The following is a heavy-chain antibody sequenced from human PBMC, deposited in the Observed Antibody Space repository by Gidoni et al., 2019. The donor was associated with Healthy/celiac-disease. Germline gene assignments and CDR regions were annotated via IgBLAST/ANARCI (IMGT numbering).Heavy chain of an antibody. CDR3: ARVRRDGYNAPWYFDL. D-gene: IGHD5-12*01. CDR2: IIPIFGTA. J-gene: IGHJ2*01. Sequence: QVQLVQSGAAVKKPGSSVKVSCKASGGTFSSYAISWVRQAPGQGLEWMGGIIPIFGTANYAQKFQGRVTITADEATSTAYMELSSLRSEDTAVYYCARVRRDGYNAPWYFDLWGRGTLVTVSS. V-gene: IGHV1-69*19. CDR1: GGTFSSYA.